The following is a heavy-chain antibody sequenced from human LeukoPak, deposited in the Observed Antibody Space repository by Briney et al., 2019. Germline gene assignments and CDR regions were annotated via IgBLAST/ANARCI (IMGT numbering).Heavy chain of an antibody. CDR3: ARDRDVTMVRGVIAY. J-gene: IGHJ4*02. CDR2: ISYDGSNK. V-gene: IGHV3-30-3*01. D-gene: IGHD3-10*01. CDR1: GFTFSSYA. Sequence: GRSLRLSCAASGFTFSSYAMHWVRQAPGKGLEWVAVISYDGSNKYYADSVKGRFTISRDNSKNTLYLQMNSLRAEDTAVYYCARDRDVTMVRGVIAYWGQGTLVTVSS.